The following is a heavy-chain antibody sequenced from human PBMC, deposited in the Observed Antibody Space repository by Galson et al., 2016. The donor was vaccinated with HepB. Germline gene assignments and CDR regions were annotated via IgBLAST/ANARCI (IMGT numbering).Heavy chain of an antibody. CDR3: ARRNRELRFIHDHYYMDV. CDR1: GYSFSDYW. D-gene: IGHD2-21*02. V-gene: IGHV5-51*01. J-gene: IGHJ6*03. Sequence: QSGAEVKKPGESLKISCKGSGYSFSDYWIAWVRQMPGKGLEWMGIIYPDDFDTKYSPSFQGHVTISADKSIDTAYLQWSSLRASDTATYYFARRNRELRFIHDHYYMDVWGKGTTVTVSS. CDR2: IYPDDFDT.